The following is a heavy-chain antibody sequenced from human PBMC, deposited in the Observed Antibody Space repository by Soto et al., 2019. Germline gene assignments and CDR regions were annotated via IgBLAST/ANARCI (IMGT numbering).Heavy chain of an antibody. Sequence: EVQLVESGGGLVQPGGSLKLSCAASGFTFSGSAMHWVRQASGKGLEWVGRIRSKANNYATPYGASMKGRFTISRDDSKNTAYLQMNSLKTEDTAVYYCSRQASDFWSGKPQYYMDVWGKGTTATVSS. CDR3: SRQASDFWSGKPQYYMDV. V-gene: IGHV3-73*01. D-gene: IGHD3-3*01. CDR1: GFTFSGSA. J-gene: IGHJ6*03. CDR2: IRSKANNYAT.